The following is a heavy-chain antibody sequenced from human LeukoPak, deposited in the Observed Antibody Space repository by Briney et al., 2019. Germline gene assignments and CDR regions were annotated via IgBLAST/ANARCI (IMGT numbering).Heavy chain of an antibody. Sequence: SDTLSLTCTVSGASITDYYLSWIRQVPGKGLEWVGNIYTGRTNYNPSLKSRLTISMDTSKNQFSLKLSSVTAADTAVYYCARGIVGATHFLELDHWGQGTLVTVSS. CDR3: ARGIVGATHFLELDH. CDR1: GASITDYY. J-gene: IGHJ4*02. CDR2: IYTGRT. V-gene: IGHV4-59*07. D-gene: IGHD1-26*01.